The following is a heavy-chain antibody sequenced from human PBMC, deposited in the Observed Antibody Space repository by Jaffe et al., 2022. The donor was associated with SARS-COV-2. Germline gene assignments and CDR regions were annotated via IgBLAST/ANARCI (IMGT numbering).Heavy chain of an antibody. V-gene: IGHV1-46*01. CDR2: INPSGDTT. CDR3: AREATATGGFDC. CDR1: GDTFSTNY. Sequence: QVQLVQSGAEVKKPGASVKVSCKASGDTFSTNYVHWVRQAPGQGLEWMGEINPSGDTTSYAQKFQGRVTVARDTSTSTVYMELSSLRSEDTAVYYCAREATATGGFDCWGQGTLVTVSS. D-gene: IGHD1-26*01. J-gene: IGHJ4*02.